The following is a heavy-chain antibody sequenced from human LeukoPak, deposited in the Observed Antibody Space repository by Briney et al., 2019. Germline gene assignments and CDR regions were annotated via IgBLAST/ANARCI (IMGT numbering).Heavy chain of an antibody. J-gene: IGHJ4*02. CDR3: ASEDYGGNSGFDY. D-gene: IGHD4-23*01. CDR1: GFTVSSNY. CDR2: IYSGGST. Sequence: PGGSLRLSCAASGFTVSSNYMSWVRQAPEKGLEWVSVIYSGGSTYYADSVKGRFTISRDNSKNTLYLQMNSLRAEDTAVYYCASEDYGGNSGFDYWGQGTLVTVSS. V-gene: IGHV3-66*01.